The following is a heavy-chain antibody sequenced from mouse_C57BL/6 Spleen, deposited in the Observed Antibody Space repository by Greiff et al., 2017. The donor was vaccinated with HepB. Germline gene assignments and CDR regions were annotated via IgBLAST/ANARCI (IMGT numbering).Heavy chain of an antibody. CDR3: ARAAAQAGGWFAY. D-gene: IGHD3-2*02. CDR2: ISYSGST. V-gene: IGHV3-1*01. Sequence: EVKLVESGPGMVKPSQSLSLTCTVTGYSITSGYDWHWIRHFPGNKLEWMGYISYSGSTNYNPSLKSRISITHDTSKNHFFLKLNSVTTEDTATYYCARAAAQAGGWFAYWGQGTLVTVSA. CDR1: GYSITSGYD. J-gene: IGHJ3*01.